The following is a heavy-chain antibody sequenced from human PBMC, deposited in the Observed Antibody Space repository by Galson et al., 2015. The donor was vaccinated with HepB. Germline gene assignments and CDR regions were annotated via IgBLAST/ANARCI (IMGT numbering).Heavy chain of an antibody. V-gene: IGHV3-48*01. CDR2: IRSSSSTI. CDR3: ARDHNTYYYDSSYPHY. D-gene: IGHD3-22*01. Sequence: SLRLSCAASGFTFSSYSMNWVRQAPGKGLEWVSYIRSSSSTIYYADSVKGRFTISRDNAKNSLYLQMNSLRAEDTAVYYCARDHNTYYYDSSYPHYWGQGTLVTVSS. CDR1: GFTFSSYS. J-gene: IGHJ4*02.